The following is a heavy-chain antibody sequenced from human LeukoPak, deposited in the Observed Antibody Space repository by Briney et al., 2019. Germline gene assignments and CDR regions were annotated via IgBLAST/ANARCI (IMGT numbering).Heavy chain of an antibody. J-gene: IGHJ4*02. CDR1: GGTFSSYA. V-gene: IGHV1-69*04. D-gene: IGHD5-18*01. CDR3: AREGTAMATRVYFDY. CDR2: IIPILGIA. Sequence: SVKVSCKASGGTFSSYAISWVRQAPGQGLEWMGRIIPILGIANYAQKFQGRVTITADKSTSTAYMELSSLRSEDTAVYYCAREGTAMATRVYFDYWGQGTLVTVSS.